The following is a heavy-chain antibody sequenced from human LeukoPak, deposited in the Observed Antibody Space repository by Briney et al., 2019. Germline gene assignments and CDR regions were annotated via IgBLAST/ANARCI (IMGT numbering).Heavy chain of an antibody. CDR1: GFTFSSYA. Sequence: GGSLRLSCAASGFTFSSYAMSWVRQAPGKGLEWVSAISGSGGSTYYADSVKGRFTISRDNSKNTLYLQMNSLRAEDTAVYYCAKDGAPSLTTVTTENFDYWGQGTLVTVSS. CDR2: ISGSGGST. J-gene: IGHJ4*02. V-gene: IGHV3-23*01. CDR3: AKDGAPSLTTVTTENFDY. D-gene: IGHD4-17*01.